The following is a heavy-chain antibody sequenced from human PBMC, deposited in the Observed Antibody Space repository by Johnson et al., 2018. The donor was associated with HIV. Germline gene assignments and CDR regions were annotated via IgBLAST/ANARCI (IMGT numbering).Heavy chain of an antibody. J-gene: IGHJ3*02. Sequence: QVQLVESGGGVVQPGRSLRLSCAASGFTFSSYGMHWVRQAPGKGLEWVAVVWSDGNNKYYAESVKGRFTISRDNSNNTLYLQMNSLRTEDTAVYYCSTGEILVVVSARLLPLRDAFDIWGQGTLVTVSS. CDR1: GFTFSSYG. CDR3: STGEILVVVSARLLPLRDAFDI. CDR2: VWSDGNNK. D-gene: IGHD2-15*01. V-gene: IGHV3-33*08.